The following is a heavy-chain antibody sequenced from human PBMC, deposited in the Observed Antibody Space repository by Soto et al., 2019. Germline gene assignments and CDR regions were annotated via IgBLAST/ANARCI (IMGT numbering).Heavy chain of an antibody. CDR1: GFTFKYYA. CDR3: ARESKWYGGQYFQD. Sequence: EVQLLQSGGGLAQPGTSLRLSCAASGFTFKYYAMTWVRQAPGKWLEWVSTISGSGDKTDYADSVKGRFRVSRDNSKDTLYLQMESRRADDTALYYCARESKWYGGQYFQDWGQGTLVTVSS. V-gene: IGHV3-23*01. D-gene: IGHD2-8*01. CDR2: ISGSGDKT. J-gene: IGHJ1*01.